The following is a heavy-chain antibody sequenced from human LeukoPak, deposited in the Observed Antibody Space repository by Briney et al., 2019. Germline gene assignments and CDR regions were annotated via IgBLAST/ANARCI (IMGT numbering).Heavy chain of an antibody. Sequence: GGSLRLSCAASGFTFSSHRMSWVRQAPGKGLEWVANIKKDGSEKYYVDSVKGRFTISRDNAKTSLYLQMNSLRAEDTAVYYCAKDPRVTFGGDNYYYYYMDVWGKGTTVTISS. V-gene: IGHV3-7*01. CDR2: IKKDGSEK. CDR3: AKDPRVTFGGDNYYYYYMDV. D-gene: IGHD3-16*01. CDR1: GFTFSSHR. J-gene: IGHJ6*03.